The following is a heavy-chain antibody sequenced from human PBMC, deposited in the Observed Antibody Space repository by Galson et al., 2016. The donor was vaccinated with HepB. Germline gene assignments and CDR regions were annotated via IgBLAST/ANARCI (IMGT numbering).Heavy chain of an antibody. CDR3: SREESMVRGDVPHY. CDR2: IIPMLNIV. D-gene: IGHD3-10*01. V-gene: IGHV1-69*04. CDR1: GGTFSTYA. J-gene: IGHJ4*02. Sequence: SVKVSCKASGGTFSTYAVTWVRQAPGQGLEWLGRIIPMLNIVNYAQRFQGRLTITADKSKNTAYMELSSLESEDTAEYYCSREESMVRGDVPHYWGQGTLVTVSS.